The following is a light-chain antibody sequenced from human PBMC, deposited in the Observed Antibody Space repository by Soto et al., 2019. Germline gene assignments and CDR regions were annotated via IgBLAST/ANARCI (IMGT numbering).Light chain of an antibody. CDR1: QSVSSSY. Sequence: EIVLTQSPGTLSLSQGERATLSCRASQSVSSSYLAWYQQKPGQAPRLLIYGASSRATGIPDRFSGSGSGTDFTLTISRLEPEDFAVYYCQQYGSSRHWTFGQGTKVDI. CDR3: QQYGSSRHWT. V-gene: IGKV3-20*01. J-gene: IGKJ1*01. CDR2: GAS.